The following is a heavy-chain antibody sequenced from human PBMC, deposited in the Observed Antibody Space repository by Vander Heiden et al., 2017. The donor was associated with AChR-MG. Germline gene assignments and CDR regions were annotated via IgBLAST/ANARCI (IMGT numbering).Heavy chain of an antibody. D-gene: IGHD3-10*01. CDR1: GVASGSSC. CDR2: ISYDGSNK. Sequence: QVQLVESGGGVVQPGRSLRRSCTASGVASGSSCMHWVRQAPGKGLEWVAVISYDGSNKDYADSVKGRFTISRDNSKNTLYLQMNSLRAEDTAVYYCAKDGGTGKRITSSYYFDYWGQGTLVTVSS. V-gene: IGHV3-30*18. J-gene: IGHJ4*02. CDR3: AKDGGTGKRITSSYYFDY.